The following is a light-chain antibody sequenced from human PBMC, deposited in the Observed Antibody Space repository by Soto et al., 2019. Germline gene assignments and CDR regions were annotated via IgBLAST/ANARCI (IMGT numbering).Light chain of an antibody. CDR3: KSYDSSLSWGV. Sequence: QSVLTQPPSVSGAPGQRVTISCTGSSSNIGAGYDVHWYQQLPGTAPKLLIYGNSNRPSGVPDRFSGSKSGTSASLAITGLQAEDEADYYCKSYDSSLSWGVFGTGTKLKVL. CDR2: GNS. V-gene: IGLV1-40*01. J-gene: IGLJ1*01. CDR1: SSNIGAGYD.